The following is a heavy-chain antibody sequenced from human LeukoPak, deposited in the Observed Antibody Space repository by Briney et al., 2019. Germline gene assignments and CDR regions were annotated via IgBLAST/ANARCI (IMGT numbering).Heavy chain of an antibody. CDR3: ARAVRAPGTPENGFDL. J-gene: IGHJ3*01. CDR1: EFTFSTYA. D-gene: IGHD6-13*01. V-gene: IGHV3-30*04. CDR2: ITRDGLDT. Sequence: AVSLRLSCAASEFTFSTYAMHWLRQAPGKGPEGVADITRDGLDTYDADAVRGRFTISRDNSMDTLYLQMNSLREEDMGFYFCARAVRAPGTPENGFDLWGQGTMVTVSS.